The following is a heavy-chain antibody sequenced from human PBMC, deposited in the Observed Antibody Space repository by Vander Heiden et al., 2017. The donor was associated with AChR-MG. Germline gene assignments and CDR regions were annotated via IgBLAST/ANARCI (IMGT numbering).Heavy chain of an antibody. Sequence: EVQLVQSGAEVKKPGESLKISCKGSGSTFITSWLGWVRQMPGKGLEWMGIIYPGDSDTRYNPSFQGHVTISADQSISTAYLQWSSLRASDTAMYYCARYCGGDCYTHFDYWGQGTLVTVSS. CDR3: ARYCGGDCYTHFDY. CDR2: IYPGDSDT. CDR1: GSTFITSW. V-gene: IGHV5-51*01. D-gene: IGHD2-21*02. J-gene: IGHJ4*02.